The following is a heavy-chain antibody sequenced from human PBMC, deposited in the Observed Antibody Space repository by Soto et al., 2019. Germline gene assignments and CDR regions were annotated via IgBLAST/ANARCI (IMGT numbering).Heavy chain of an antibody. D-gene: IGHD2-8*01. CDR3: ARDPEYDAIDF. CDR2: IYYSEDT. CDR1: GGSIDTIAYY. V-gene: IGHV4-31*03. J-gene: IGHJ4*02. Sequence: SETLSLTCTVSGGSIDTIAYYWSWIRQPPGKGLEWIGHIYYSEDTHYNPSLKSRATISVDTSQSQFSLTLTSVTDADTAIYYCARDPEYDAIDFWGQGTLVTVSS.